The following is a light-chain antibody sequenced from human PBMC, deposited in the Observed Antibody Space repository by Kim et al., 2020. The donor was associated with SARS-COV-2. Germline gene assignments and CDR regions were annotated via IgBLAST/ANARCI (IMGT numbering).Light chain of an antibody. CDR2: EDN. CDR3: QSYDSSNRWV. Sequence: KTVTISCTGSSGSIAHNYVQWYQHRPGSAPTTVIYEDNQRPSGIPDRFSGSIDSSSNSASLTISGLKTEDEADYYCQSYDSSNRWVFGGGTQLTVL. CDR1: SGSIAHNY. V-gene: IGLV6-57*02. J-gene: IGLJ3*02.